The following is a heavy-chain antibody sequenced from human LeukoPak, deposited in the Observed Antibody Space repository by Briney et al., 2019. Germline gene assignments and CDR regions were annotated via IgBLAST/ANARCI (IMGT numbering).Heavy chain of an antibody. J-gene: IGHJ4*02. V-gene: IGHV3-15*01. CDR3: TTRGGSFSIFDY. D-gene: IGHD1-26*01. Sequence: GGSLRLSCAASGFAFSDAWMSWVRQAPGKGLEWVGRVKSKTDGGTTDYAAPVKGRFAISRDDSKNTLYLQMNSLKTEDTAVYYCTTRGGSFSIFDYWGQGTLVTVSS. CDR1: GFAFSDAW. CDR2: VKSKTDGGTT.